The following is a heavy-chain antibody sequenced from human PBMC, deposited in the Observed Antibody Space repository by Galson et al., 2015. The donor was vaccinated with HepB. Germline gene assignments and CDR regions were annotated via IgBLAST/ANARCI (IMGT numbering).Heavy chain of an antibody. D-gene: IGHD1-26*01. CDR3: ARVWGATTGAVDY. J-gene: IGHJ4*02. CDR1: GFTFSNYA. CDR2: IFFDGSKE. V-gene: IGHV3-30-3*01. Sequence: LRLSCAASGFTFSNYAMHWVRQAPGKGLEWVAVIFFDGSKEYYADSVKGRFTISRDNYKNTLHLQMNSLTSEDTAVYYCARVWGATTGAVDYWGQGTLVTVSS.